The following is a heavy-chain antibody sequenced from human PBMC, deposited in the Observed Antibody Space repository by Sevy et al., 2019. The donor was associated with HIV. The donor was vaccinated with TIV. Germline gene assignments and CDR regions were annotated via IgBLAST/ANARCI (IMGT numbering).Heavy chain of an antibody. CDR2: ISGGDDST. CDR1: GFIFSDYA. V-gene: IGHV3-23*01. Sequence: GGSLRLSCAASGFIFSDYAMSWVRQAPGKGLEWVSSISGGDDSTYYADSVKGRFTVSRENSKNTLYLQMNTLRAEDTALYYCANFGDYYDSSGYYWYFDFWGRGTLVTVSS. J-gene: IGHJ2*01. D-gene: IGHD3-22*01. CDR3: ANFGDYYDSSGYYWYFDF.